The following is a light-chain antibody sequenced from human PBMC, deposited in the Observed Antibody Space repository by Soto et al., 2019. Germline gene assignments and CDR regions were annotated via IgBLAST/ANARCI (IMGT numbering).Light chain of an antibody. CDR1: QSVSSD. Sequence: ETVMTQSPATLSVSPGERVTLSCRASQSVSSDLAWYQQKPGQAPRLLIFGASTRATNIPARFTGSRSGTDFTLTISCLQSEDFATYYCQQYYSYPLTFGPGTKVDIK. V-gene: IGKV3-15*01. J-gene: IGKJ3*01. CDR2: GAS. CDR3: QQYYSYPLT.